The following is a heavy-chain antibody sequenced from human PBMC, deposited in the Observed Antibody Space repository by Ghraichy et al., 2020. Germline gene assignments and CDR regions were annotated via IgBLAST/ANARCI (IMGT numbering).Heavy chain of an antibody. J-gene: IGHJ3*02. CDR3: ARNLVTGDAFDI. Sequence: GSLRLSCAASGFTVSSNYMSWVRQAPGKGLEWVSVIYSGGSTYYADSVKGRFTISRDNSKNTLYLQMNSLTAEDTAVYYCARNLVTGDAFDIWGQGTMVTVSS. V-gene: IGHV3-53*01. CDR2: IYSGGST. D-gene: IGHD6-6*01. CDR1: GFTVSSNY.